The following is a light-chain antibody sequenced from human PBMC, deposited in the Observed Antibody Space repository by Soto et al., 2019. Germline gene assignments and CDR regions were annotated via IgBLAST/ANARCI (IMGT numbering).Light chain of an antibody. V-gene: IGKV3-20*01. J-gene: IGKJ5*01. Sequence: EIVLTQYSGTLSVSPGERATLSCMASQSVSSNYLAWYPRKPGQAPRLTIYAASSLQSGVPSRFIGSRSGTDCTLTISSLQPEDVPTYYCQQANSFPITLVQGTRLEI. CDR2: AAS. CDR3: QQANSFPIT. CDR1: QSVSSNY.